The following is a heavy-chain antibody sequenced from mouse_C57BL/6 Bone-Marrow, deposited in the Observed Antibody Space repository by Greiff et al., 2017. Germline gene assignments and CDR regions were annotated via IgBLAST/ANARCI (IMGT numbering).Heavy chain of an antibody. D-gene: IGHD2-3*01. Sequence: QVQLQQPGAELVKPGASVKLSCKASGYTFTSYWMHWVKQRPGQGLEWIGMIHPNSGSTNYNEKFKSKATLTVDKSSSTAYMQLSSLTSEDSAVYYCARGVYDGYSLYWYFDVWGTGTTVTVSS. J-gene: IGHJ1*03. CDR3: ARGVYDGYSLYWYFDV. CDR1: GYTFTSYW. V-gene: IGHV1-64*01. CDR2: IHPNSGST.